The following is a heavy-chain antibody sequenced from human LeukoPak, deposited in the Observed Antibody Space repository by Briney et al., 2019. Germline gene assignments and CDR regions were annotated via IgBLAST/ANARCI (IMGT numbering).Heavy chain of an antibody. CDR2: IYYSGST. V-gene: IGHV4-31*03. Sequence: SETLSLTCTVSGGSISSGGYYWSWIRQHPGKGLEWIGYIYYSGSTYYNPSLKSRVTISVDTSKDQFSLKLSSVAAADTAVYYCARGPGGQLLATLFDYWGKGTLVTVSS. D-gene: IGHD2-2*01. CDR3: ARGPGGQLLATLFDY. CDR1: GGSISSGGYY. J-gene: IGHJ4*02.